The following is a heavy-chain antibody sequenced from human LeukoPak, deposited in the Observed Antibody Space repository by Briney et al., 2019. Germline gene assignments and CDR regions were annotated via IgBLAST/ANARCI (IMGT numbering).Heavy chain of an antibody. CDR2: IRYDGSNK. Sequence: GGSLRLSCAASGFTFSSYGMHWVRQAPGKGLEWVAFIRYDGSNKYYADSVKGRFTISRDNSKNTLYLQMNSLRAEDTAVYYCAKDQLLLSWWFDPLGPGNPGHRLL. V-gene: IGHV3-30*02. CDR3: AKDQLLLSWWFDP. J-gene: IGHJ5*02. D-gene: IGHD2-15*01. CDR1: GFTFSSYG.